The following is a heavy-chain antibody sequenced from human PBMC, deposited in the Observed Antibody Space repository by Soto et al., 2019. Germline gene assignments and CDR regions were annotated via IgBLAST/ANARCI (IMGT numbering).Heavy chain of an antibody. CDR1: GYTFTSYY. Sequence: ASVKVSCKASGYTFTSYYMHWVRQAPGQGLEWMGIINPSGGSTSYAQKFQGRVTMTRDTSTSTAYMELSSLRSEDTAVYYCARAQGGSSWYVTFDYWGQGTLVTVSS. J-gene: IGHJ4*02. CDR3: ARAQGGSSWYVTFDY. D-gene: IGHD6-13*01. V-gene: IGHV1-46*01. CDR2: INPSGGST.